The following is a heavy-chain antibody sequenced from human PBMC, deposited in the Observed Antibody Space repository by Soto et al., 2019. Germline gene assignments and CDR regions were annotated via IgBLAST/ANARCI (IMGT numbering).Heavy chain of an antibody. Sequence: VGSLRLSCAASGFTFSSYAMHWVRQAPGKGLEWVAVISYDGSNKYYADSVKGRFTISRDNSKNTLYLQMNSLRAEDTAVYYCAREEVVVYGMDVWGQGTTVTVSS. J-gene: IGHJ6*02. CDR1: GFTFSSYA. CDR3: AREEVVVYGMDV. D-gene: IGHD3-22*01. V-gene: IGHV3-30-3*01. CDR2: ISYDGSNK.